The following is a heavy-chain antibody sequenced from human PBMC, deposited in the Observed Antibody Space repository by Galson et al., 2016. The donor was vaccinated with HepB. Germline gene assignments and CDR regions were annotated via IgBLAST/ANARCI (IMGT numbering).Heavy chain of an antibody. CDR1: GYTFTSYY. CDR3: ARVATYNRHDGYFYD. V-gene: IGHV1-46*01. Sequence: SVKVSCKASGYTFTSYYMHWVRQAPGQGLEWMGIINPSDGSTSYAQEFQGRVTMTRDTSTSTVYMELSSLRSEDTAVYYCARVATYNRHDGYFYDWGQGTLVTVSS. CDR2: INPSDGST. D-gene: IGHD1-20*01. J-gene: IGHJ4*02.